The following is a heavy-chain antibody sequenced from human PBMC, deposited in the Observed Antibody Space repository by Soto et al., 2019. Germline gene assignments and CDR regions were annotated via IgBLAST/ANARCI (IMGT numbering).Heavy chain of an antibody. CDR2: LKQDGSEK. Sequence: EVQLVESGGGLVQPGGSLRLSCAASGFTFSSYWMSWVRQAPGKGLEWVANLKQDGSEKYYVDSVKGRFTISRDNAKNSLYLQMNSVRAEDTAAYYCEREVRSGYYDSSGSPRGCDYWGQGTLVTVSS. D-gene: IGHD3-22*01. V-gene: IGHV3-7*05. J-gene: IGHJ4*02. CDR3: EREVRSGYYDSSGSPRGCDY. CDR1: GFTFSSYW.